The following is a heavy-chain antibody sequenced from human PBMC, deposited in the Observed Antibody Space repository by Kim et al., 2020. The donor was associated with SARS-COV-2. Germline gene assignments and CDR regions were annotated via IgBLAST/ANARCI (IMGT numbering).Heavy chain of an antibody. V-gene: IGHV3-23*01. CDR3: VKDQPLRRGFDY. CDR2: VSGSGGST. Sequence: GGSLRLSCAASGFTFSDYAMLWVRQAPGKGLEWVADVSGSGGSTHYADSVKGRFTISRDNSRNTLYLQMNSLRDDDTAVYYCVKDQPLRRGFDYWGRGTLVTVPS. J-gene: IGHJ4*02. D-gene: IGHD3-10*01. CDR1: GFTFSDYA.